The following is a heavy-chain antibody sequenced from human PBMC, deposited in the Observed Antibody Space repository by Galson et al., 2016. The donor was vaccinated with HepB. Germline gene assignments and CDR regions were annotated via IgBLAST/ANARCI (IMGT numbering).Heavy chain of an antibody. D-gene: IGHD3-10*01. CDR3: ARDGPPNVEAGGWFDP. Sequence: SVKVSCKASGYAFTTCYIHWMRQAPGQGLEWLGIINPSGGVTGYSQKFQDRVTMTSDASTRTVHMELRSLRSDDTAVYYCARDGPPNVEAGGWFDPWGQGTLVTVSS. CDR1: GYAFTTCY. CDR2: INPSGGVT. J-gene: IGHJ5*02. V-gene: IGHV1-46*01.